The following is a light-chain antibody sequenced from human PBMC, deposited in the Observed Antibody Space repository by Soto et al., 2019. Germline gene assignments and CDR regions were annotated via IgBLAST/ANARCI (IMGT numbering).Light chain of an antibody. Sequence: QSVLTQPPSVSGAPGQRVTISCTGSSSNIGAGYDVHWYQQLPGTAPKLLIYGNSNRPSRVPDRFSGSKSGTSASLAITGLQAEDEADYYCQSYDSSLSEVFGTGTKVT. CDR2: GNS. V-gene: IGLV1-40*01. CDR1: SSNIGAGYD. CDR3: QSYDSSLSEV. J-gene: IGLJ1*01.